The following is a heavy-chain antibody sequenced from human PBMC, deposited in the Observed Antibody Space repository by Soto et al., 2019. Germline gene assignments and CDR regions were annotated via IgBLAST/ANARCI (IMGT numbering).Heavy chain of an antibody. V-gene: IGHV3-15*01. D-gene: IGHD6-6*01. CDR1: GFTFSNAW. CDR2: IKSKTDGGTT. CDR3: TTSGQYSSPYDFDY. J-gene: IGHJ4*02. Sequence: GGSLRFSCAASGFTFSNAWMSWVRQAPGKGLEWVGRIKSKTDGGTTDYAAPVKGRFTISRDDSKNTLYLQMNSLKTEDTAVYYCTTSGQYSSPYDFDYWGQGTLVTVSS.